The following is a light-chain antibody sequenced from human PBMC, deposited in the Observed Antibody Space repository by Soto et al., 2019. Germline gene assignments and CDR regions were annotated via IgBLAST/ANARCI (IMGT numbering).Light chain of an antibody. CDR2: GAS. Sequence: EIVMTQSPVTLSVSPGERATLSCRASQSLSSNLAWYQQKPGQAPRLLIYGASTRATGIPARFSGSGSGTEFTLTISSLQSEDFAVYYCQQYNNWPQTFGQGTKVEIK. J-gene: IGKJ1*01. CDR3: QQYNNWPQT. V-gene: IGKV3-15*01. CDR1: QSLSSN.